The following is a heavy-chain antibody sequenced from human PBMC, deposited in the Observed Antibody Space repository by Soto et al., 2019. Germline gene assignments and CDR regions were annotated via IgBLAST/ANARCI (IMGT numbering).Heavy chain of an antibody. J-gene: IGHJ5*02. CDR2: IIPIFGTA. V-gene: IGHV1-69*13. CDR3: ANLMTGYSSSSDWFDP. CDR1: GGTFSSYA. D-gene: IGHD6-6*01. Sequence: SVKVSCKASGGTFSSYAISWVRQAPGQGLEWMGGIIPIFGTANYAQRFQGRVTITADESTSTAYMELSSLRSEDTAVYYCANLMTGYSSSSDWFDPWGQGTLVTVSS.